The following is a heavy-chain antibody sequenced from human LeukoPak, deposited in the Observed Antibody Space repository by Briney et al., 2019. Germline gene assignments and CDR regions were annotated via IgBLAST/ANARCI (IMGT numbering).Heavy chain of an antibody. Sequence: SETLSLTCAVYGGSLSGYYWSWIRQPPGKGLEWIGEISHSGSTDYNPSLKSRVTISVDTSKNQFSLKLSSVTAADTAIYYCARVDYYWGQGTLVTVSS. CDR3: ARVDYY. J-gene: IGHJ4*02. V-gene: IGHV4-34*01. CDR1: GGSLSGYY. CDR2: ISHSGST.